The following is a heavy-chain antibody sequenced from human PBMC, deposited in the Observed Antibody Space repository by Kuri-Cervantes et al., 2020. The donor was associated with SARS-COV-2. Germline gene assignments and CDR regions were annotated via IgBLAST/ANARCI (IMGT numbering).Heavy chain of an antibody. D-gene: IGHD2-15*01. Sequence: GESLKISCAASGFTFSSYSMNWVRQAPGKGLEWVSSISSSSSYIYYADSVKGRFTISRDNAKNSLYLQMNSLGAEDTAVYYCARDGVSLKGYYYYYMDVWGKGTTVTVSS. V-gene: IGHV3-21*01. CDR1: GFTFSSYS. J-gene: IGHJ6*03. CDR3: ARDGVSLKGYYYYYMDV. CDR2: ISSSSSYI.